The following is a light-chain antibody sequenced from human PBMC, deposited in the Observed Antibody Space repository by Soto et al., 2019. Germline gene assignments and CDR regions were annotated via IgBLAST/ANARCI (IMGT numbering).Light chain of an antibody. J-gene: IGKJ1*01. Sequence: EIVLTQSPGTLSLSPGERATLSCRASQSVSSNYLAWYQQKPGQAPRPLLYGASSRATGIPDRFSGSGAGTHLALTISRLEREDFAVYYCQQYGSSPWTFGQGTTVEIK. CDR1: QSVSSNY. CDR3: QQYGSSPWT. V-gene: IGKV3-20*01. CDR2: GAS.